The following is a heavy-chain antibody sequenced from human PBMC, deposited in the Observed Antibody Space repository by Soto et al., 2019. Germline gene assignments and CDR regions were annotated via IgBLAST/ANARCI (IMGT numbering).Heavy chain of an antibody. CDR2: IYYSGST. CDR1: GGSISSGGYY. D-gene: IGHD6-6*01. J-gene: IGHJ6*02. Sequence: SETLSLTCTVSGGSISSGGYYWSWIRQHSGKGLEWIGYIYYSGSTYYNPSLKSRVTISVDTSKNQFSLKLSSVTSADTAVYYCARLSFKLVGPSYYYYYYGMDVWGQGTTVTVSS. CDR3: ARLSFKLVGPSYYYYYYGMDV. V-gene: IGHV4-31*03.